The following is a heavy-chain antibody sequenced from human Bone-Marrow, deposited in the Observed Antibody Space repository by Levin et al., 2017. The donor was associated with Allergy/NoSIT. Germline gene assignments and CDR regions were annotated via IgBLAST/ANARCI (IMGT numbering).Heavy chain of an antibody. Sequence: SETLSLTCTVSGGSISSGGYYWSWIRQHPGKGLEWIGYIYYSGSTYYNPSLKSRVTISVDTSKNQFSLKLSSVTAADTAVYYCARLGFGELSVHWFDPWGQGTLVTVSS. CDR1: GGSISSGGYY. CDR2: IYYSGST. CDR3: ARLGFGELSVHWFDP. J-gene: IGHJ5*02. V-gene: IGHV4-31*03. D-gene: IGHD3-10*01.